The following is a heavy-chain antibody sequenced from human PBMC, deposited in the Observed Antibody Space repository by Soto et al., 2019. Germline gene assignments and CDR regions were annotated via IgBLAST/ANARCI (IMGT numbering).Heavy chain of an antibody. CDR2: IIPLFNAT. CDR3: AINAERNAQKFDF. D-gene: IGHD2-2*01. J-gene: IGHJ4*02. CDR1: VGIFKNFD. V-gene: IGHV1-69*01. Sequence: QVQLVQSGSEVKRPGSSVKVSCKTSVGIFKNFDIGWVRQSPGQGLEWMGEIIPLFNATNYAQKFRGRVTVTADESTRTAYMELTRLTYDDTAVYFCAINAERNAQKFDFWGQGTLVTVSS.